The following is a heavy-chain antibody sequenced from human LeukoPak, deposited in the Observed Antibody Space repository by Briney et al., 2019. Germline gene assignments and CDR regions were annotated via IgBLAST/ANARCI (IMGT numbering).Heavy chain of an antibody. J-gene: IGHJ4*02. CDR3: ARGQGTKIEY. Sequence: SETLSLTCTVSGGSFSRYSWIWIRQPAGKGLEWIGRIYTSESTNYNPSLKSRVTISVDKSKDQFSLKLSSVTAADTAVYYCARGQGTKIEYWGQGTLVTVSS. CDR2: IYTSEST. CDR1: GGSFSRYS. D-gene: IGHD3-10*01. V-gene: IGHV4-4*07.